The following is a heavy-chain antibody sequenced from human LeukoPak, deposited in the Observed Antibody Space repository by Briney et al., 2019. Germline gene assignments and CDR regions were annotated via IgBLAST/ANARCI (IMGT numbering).Heavy chain of an antibody. D-gene: IGHD6-13*01. J-gene: IGHJ4*02. CDR2: IIPIFGTA. CDR1: GGTFISYA. Sequence: ASVKVSCKASGGTFISYAISWVRQAPGQGLEWMGGIIPIFGTANYAQKFQGRVTITADESTSTAYMELSSLRSEDTAVYYCARMHYSSSWYDNDYWGQGTLVTVSS. CDR3: ARMHYSSSWYDNDY. V-gene: IGHV1-69*01.